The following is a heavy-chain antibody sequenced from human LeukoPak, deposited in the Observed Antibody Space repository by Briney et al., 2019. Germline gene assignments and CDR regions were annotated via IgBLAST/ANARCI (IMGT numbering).Heavy chain of an antibody. J-gene: IGHJ4*02. CDR2: INHSGST. CDR3: ARGSSSTRSRLWARRGGFDY. D-gene: IGHD2-2*01. V-gene: IGHV4-34*01. CDR1: GGSFSGYY. Sequence: SETLSLTCAVYGGSFSGYYWSWIRQPPGKGLEWIGEINHSGSTNYNPSLKSRVTISVDTSKNQFSLKLSSVTAADTAVYYCARGSSSTRSRLWARRGGFDYWGQGTLVTVSS.